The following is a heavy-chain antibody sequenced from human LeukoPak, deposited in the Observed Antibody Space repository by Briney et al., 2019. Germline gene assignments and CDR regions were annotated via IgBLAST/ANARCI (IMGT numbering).Heavy chain of an antibody. V-gene: IGHV3-9*01. CDR3: AKDRDGYNYFDY. J-gene: IGHJ4*02. D-gene: IGHD5-24*01. CDR1: GFTFDDYA. CDR2: ISWNSGSI. Sequence: PGRSLRLSCAASGFTFDDYAMHWVRQAPGKGLEWVSGISWNSGSIGHADSVKGRFTISRDNAKNSLYLQMNSLRAEDTALYYCAKDRDGYNYFDYWGQGTLVTVSS.